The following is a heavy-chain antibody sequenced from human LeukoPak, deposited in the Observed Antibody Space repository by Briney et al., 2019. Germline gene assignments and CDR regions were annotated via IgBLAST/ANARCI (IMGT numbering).Heavy chain of an antibody. CDR3: ARAPRGGSVDY. J-gene: IGHJ4*02. Sequence: GGSLRLSCAASGFTFSSYSMNWVRQAPGKGLEWVSSISSSSSYIYYADSVKGRFTISRDNAKNSLYLQMNSLRAEDTTVYYCARAPRGGSVDYWGQGTLVTVSS. CDR2: ISSSSSYI. V-gene: IGHV3-21*01. D-gene: IGHD2-15*01. CDR1: GFTFSSYS.